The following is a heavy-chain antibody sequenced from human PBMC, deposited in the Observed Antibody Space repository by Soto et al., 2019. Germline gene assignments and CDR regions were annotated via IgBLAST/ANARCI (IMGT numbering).Heavy chain of an antibody. CDR3: AKDRWYSGPNYYYMDV. D-gene: IGHD1-26*01. Sequence: PGGSLRLSCVASGFPFSTYGMSWVRQAPGTGLEWVSTISDTGDSTYYAGSVEGRFTISRDNSKDTLYLQMNGLRAEDTAVYYCAKDRWYSGPNYYYMDVCGKGTTVTVSS. CDR2: ISDTGDST. V-gene: IGHV3-23*01. CDR1: GFPFSTYG. J-gene: IGHJ6*03.